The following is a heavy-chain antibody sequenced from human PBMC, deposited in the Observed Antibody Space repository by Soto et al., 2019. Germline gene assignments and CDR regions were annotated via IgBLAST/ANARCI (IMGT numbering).Heavy chain of an antibody. CDR1: GFTFDDYA. V-gene: IGHV3-9*01. J-gene: IGHJ4*02. Sequence: EVQLVESGGGLVQPGRSLRLSCAASGFTFDDYAMHWVRQAPGKGLEWVSGISWNSGSIGYADSVKGRFTISRDNAKNSLYLQMNSLRAEDTALYYCAKARLHVRYCISTSCWGPFDYWGQGTLVTVSS. CDR3: AKARLHVRYCISTSCWGPFDY. D-gene: IGHD2-2*01. CDR2: ISWNSGSI.